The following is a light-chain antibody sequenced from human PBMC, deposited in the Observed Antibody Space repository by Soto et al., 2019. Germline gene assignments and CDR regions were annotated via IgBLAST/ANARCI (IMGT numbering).Light chain of an antibody. CDR1: QDIRSH. CDR2: DAS. CDR3: QQYCTSPRT. V-gene: IGKV3-20*01. J-gene: IGKJ1*01. Sequence: ENVLPQSPGTLSMSPGERVTLSCRASQDIRSHLAWYQQKPGQAPRLLILDASSRATGIPDRFSVSGSGTDFTLSISRLEPEDFAVYDCQQYCTSPRTFGQGTRVEIK.